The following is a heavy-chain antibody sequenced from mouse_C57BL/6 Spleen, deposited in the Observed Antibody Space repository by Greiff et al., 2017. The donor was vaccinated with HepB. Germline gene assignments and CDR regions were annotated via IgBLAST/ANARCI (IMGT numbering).Heavy chain of an antibody. CDR1: GYTFTDYN. V-gene: IGHV1-22*01. J-gene: IGHJ2*01. CDR2: INPNNGGT. Sequence: EVQLQQSGPELVKPGASVKMSCKASGYTFTDYNMHWVKQSHGKSLEWIGYINPNNGGTNYNQKFKGKATLTVNKSSSTAYMELRSLTSEDSAVYYCARGTTVVYFDYWGQGTTLTVSS. D-gene: IGHD1-1*01. CDR3: ARGTTVVYFDY.